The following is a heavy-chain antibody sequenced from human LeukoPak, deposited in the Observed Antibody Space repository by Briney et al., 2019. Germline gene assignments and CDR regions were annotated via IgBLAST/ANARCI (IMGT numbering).Heavy chain of an antibody. D-gene: IGHD2-15*01. Sequence: SETLSLTCIVSGGSINNYYWSWIRQPAGKGLEWIGRIYTRGSTNYNPSLKSRVTMSVDTSKNQFSLGLSSVTAADTAVYYCARGRYCSADICSGGDAFDIWGQGTMVSVSS. V-gene: IGHV4-4*07. CDR3: ARGRYCSADICSGGDAFDI. CDR1: GGSINNYY. CDR2: IYTRGST. J-gene: IGHJ3*02.